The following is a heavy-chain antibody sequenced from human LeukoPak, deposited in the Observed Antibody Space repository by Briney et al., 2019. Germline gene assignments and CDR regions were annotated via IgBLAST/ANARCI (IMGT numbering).Heavy chain of an antibody. CDR1: GFTFSPYS. V-gene: IGHV3-48*01. CDR2: ISSTGSTV. CDR3: ARGANSNFDC. Sequence: GGSLRLSCAASGFTFSPYSMNWVRQAPGKGLEWLSYISSTGSTVDYADSVKGRFTISRDNAKNSLYLQMNSLRVDDTAVYYCARGANSNFDCWGQGTLVTVSS. J-gene: IGHJ4*02. D-gene: IGHD4-11*01.